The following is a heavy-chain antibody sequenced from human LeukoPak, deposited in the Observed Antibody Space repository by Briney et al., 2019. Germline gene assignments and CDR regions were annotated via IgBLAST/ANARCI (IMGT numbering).Heavy chain of an antibody. J-gene: IGHJ4*02. V-gene: IGHV3-7*01. CDR2: IKQDGSEK. D-gene: IGHD6-13*01. CDR1: GFTFSNYW. Sequence: GGSLRLSRAASGFTFSNYWMSWVRQAPGKGLEWVANIKQDGSEKDYVDSVKGRFTISRDNAKNSLFLQMNSLRAEDTAVYYCARDGSSWFSPSYWGQGTLVTVPA. CDR3: ARDGSSWFSPSY.